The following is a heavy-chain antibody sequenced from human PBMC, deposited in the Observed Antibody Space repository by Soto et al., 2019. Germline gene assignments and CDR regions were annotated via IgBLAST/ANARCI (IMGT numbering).Heavy chain of an antibody. J-gene: IGHJ4*02. Sequence: QVHLVQSAAEVKKPGSSVRVSCTVSGGTFGRNTIVWVRQAPEQGLECMGHIVPIFGTFKYAQKFQGRVKFTADESTTTAYMDLSSLTSEDTAVYFCARDLNWALDYWGQGTLVTVSS. CDR2: IVPIFGTF. D-gene: IGHD7-27*01. CDR3: ARDLNWALDY. CDR1: GGTFGRNT. V-gene: IGHV1-69*01.